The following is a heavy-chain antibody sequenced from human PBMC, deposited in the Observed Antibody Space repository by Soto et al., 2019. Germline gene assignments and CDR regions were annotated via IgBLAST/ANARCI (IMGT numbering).Heavy chain of an antibody. CDR1: GGSISSGDYY. J-gene: IGHJ4*02. V-gene: IGHV4-30-4*01. CDR3: ARALPQSVDY. D-gene: IGHD1-26*01. CDR2: IYYSGST. Sequence: SETLSLTYPVSGGSISSGDYYWSWIRQPPGKGLEWIGYIYYSGSTYYNPSLKSRVTISVDTSKNQFSLKLSSVTAADTAVYYCARALPQSVDYWGQGTLVTVSS.